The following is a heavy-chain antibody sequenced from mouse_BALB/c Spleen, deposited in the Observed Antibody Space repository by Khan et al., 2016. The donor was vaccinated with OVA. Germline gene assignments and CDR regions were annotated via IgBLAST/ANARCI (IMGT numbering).Heavy chain of an antibody. J-gene: IGHJ1*01. CDR1: GYTFTNYG. CDR3: ARSASYWFFDV. CDR2: INTYTGEP. Sequence: QIQLVQSGPELKKPGETVKISCKASGYTFTNYGMNWVKQAPGKGLKWMGWINTYTGEPTYADDFKGRFAFSLETSANTAYLQINNLINEDTATYFCARSASYWFFDVWGAGTTVTGSS. V-gene: IGHV9-3-1*01. D-gene: IGHD6-1*01.